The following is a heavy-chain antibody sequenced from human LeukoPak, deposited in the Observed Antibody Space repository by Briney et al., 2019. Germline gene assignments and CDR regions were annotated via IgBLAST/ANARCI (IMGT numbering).Heavy chain of an antibody. D-gene: IGHD3-22*01. CDR1: GGSFSGYY. V-gene: IGHV4-34*09. Sequence: SETLSLTCAVYGGSFSGYYWSWIRQPPGKGLEWIGEINHSGSTYYNPSLKSRVNISVDTSKNQFSLKLSSVTAADTAVYYCARSGYYDSSGYYSEAGNFDYWGQGTLVTVSS. CDR3: ARSGYYDSSGYYSEAGNFDY. J-gene: IGHJ4*02. CDR2: INHSGST.